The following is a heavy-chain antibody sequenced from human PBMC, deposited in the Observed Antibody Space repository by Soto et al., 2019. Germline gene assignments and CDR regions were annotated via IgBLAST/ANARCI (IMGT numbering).Heavy chain of an antibody. V-gene: IGHV3-23*01. Sequence: EVQLLESGGGLVQPGGSLRLSCAASGFTFRTYGMSWVRQAPGKGLEWVSVIRSSGSTTYYADSVKGRFTISRDNSKNTLSLQMNNLRAEDTAVYYCAKAEVGPVSSGRYKDNVFDHWGQGTLVTVSS. CDR1: GFTFRTYG. J-gene: IGHJ4*02. CDR3: AKAEVGPVSSGRYKDNVFDH. CDR2: IRSSGSTT. D-gene: IGHD3-22*01.